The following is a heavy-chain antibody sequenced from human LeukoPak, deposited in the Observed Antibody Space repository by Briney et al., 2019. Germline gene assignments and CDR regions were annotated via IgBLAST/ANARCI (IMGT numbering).Heavy chain of an antibody. D-gene: IGHD2-2*02. J-gene: IGHJ4*02. CDR2: IKQGGREK. CDR1: GFTCNSYW. Sequence: GGSLRLSCAASGFTCNSYWMSWVRQAPGKGLEWVANIKQGGREKYYVDSVKGRFTISRDNAKNSLYLQMNSLRAEDTAVYYCARATLGYCSSTSCYTGYFDYWGQGTLVTVSS. CDR3: ARATLGYCSSTSCYTGYFDY. V-gene: IGHV3-7*01.